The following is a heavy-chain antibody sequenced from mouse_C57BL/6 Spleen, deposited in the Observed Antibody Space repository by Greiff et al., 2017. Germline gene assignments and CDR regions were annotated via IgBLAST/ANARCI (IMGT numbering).Heavy chain of an antibody. J-gene: IGHJ4*01. CDR3: TTAVYYGYDNAMDY. Sequence: VQLQQSGAELVRPGASVKLSCTASGFNIKDYYMHWVKQRPEQGLEWIGRIDPEDGDTEYAPKFQGKATMTADTSSNTAYLQLSSLTSEDTAVYYCTTAVYYGYDNAMDYWGQGTSVTVSS. V-gene: IGHV14-1*01. CDR1: GFNIKDYY. D-gene: IGHD2-2*01. CDR2: IDPEDGDT.